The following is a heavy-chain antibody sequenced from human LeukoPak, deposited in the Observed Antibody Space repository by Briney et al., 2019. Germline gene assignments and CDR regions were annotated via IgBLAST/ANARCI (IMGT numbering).Heavy chain of an antibody. J-gene: IGHJ5*02. CDR1: GDSVSSSPYY. V-gene: IGHV4-61*01. Sequence: SETLSLTCSVSGDSVSSSPYYWGWVRQPPGKGLEWIGNTFSTSTLYNASLRSRVTILVDTSKNQFSLKLTSATAADTAIYYCARYKFHNYFDPWGQGTLVVVSS. D-gene: IGHD5-24*01. CDR2: TFSTST. CDR3: ARYKFHNYFDP.